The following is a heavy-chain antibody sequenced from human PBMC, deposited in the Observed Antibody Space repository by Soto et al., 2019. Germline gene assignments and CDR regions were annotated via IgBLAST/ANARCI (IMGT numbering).Heavy chain of an antibody. D-gene: IGHD6-6*01. V-gene: IGHV3-33*06. J-gene: IGHJ6*02. CDR2: IWHDGSNK. Sequence: GGSLRLSCAASGFSFRSHGMHWVRQAPGKGLEWVAVIWHDGSNKTYADSVRGRFTISRDNSKNTLFLQVNSLRAEDTAVYYCAKSIATRLNYGMEVWGQGTTVTAP. CDR3: AKSIATRLNYGMEV. CDR1: GFSFRSHG.